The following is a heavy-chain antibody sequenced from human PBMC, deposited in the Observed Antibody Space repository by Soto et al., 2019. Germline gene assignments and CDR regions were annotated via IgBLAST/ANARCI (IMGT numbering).Heavy chain of an antibody. V-gene: IGHV3-74*01. CDR2: IQNDASLT. CDR3: VRGQRGGFDL. Sequence: GGSLRLSCAAAGLPFDYYWRHWIRPVPGKGLLWVSHIQNDASLTTYADSVKGRFIISRDNAKNTLYLQMNGLRVEDTAVYFCVRGQRGGFDLWGHGTMVTVSS. D-gene: IGHD2-15*01. CDR1: GLPFDYYW. J-gene: IGHJ3*01.